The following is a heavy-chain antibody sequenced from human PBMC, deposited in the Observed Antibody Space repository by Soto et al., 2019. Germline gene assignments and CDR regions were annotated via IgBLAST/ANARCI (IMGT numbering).Heavy chain of an antibody. Sequence: VQLVESGGGLVQPGGSLRLSCAASGFTFSSYSMNWVRQAPGKGLEWVSYISSSSSTIYYADSVKGRFTISRDNAKNSLYLQMNSLRDEDTAVYYCARELHYYDSSGVPFDYWGQGTLVTVSS. CDR2: ISSSSSTI. D-gene: IGHD3-22*01. V-gene: IGHV3-48*02. J-gene: IGHJ4*02. CDR3: ARELHYYDSSGVPFDY. CDR1: GFTFSSYS.